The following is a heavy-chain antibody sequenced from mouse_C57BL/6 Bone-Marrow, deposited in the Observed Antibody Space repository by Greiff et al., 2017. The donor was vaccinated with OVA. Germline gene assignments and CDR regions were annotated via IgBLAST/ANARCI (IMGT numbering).Heavy chain of an antibody. CDR3: AKKANYYGDYAMDY. CDR1: GFPLTSYG. V-gene: IGHV2-5*01. D-gene: IGHD1-1*01. J-gene: IGHJ4*01. CDR2: IWRGGST. Sequence: VKLMESGPGLVQPSQSLSITCTASGFPLTSYGVHWVRQSPGKGLEWLGVIWRGGSTDYNAAFMSRLSITKDNSKSQVFFKMNSLQADDTAIYYCAKKANYYGDYAMDYWGQGTSVTVSS.